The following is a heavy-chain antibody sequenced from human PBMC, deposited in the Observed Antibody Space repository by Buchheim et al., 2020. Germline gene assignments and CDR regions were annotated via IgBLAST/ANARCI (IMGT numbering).Heavy chain of an antibody. V-gene: IGHV4-31*03. D-gene: IGHD1-26*01. CDR2: IYYSGST. CDR3: ARIPLGATTMNVDY. Sequence: QVQLQESGSGLVKPSQTLSLTCTVSGGSISSGGYYWSWIRQHPGQGLEWIGYIYYSGSTYYNPSLQGRVTISVDTSKNQFSLKLSSVTAADTAVYYCARIPLGATTMNVDYWGQGTL. CDR1: GGSISSGGYY. J-gene: IGHJ4*02.